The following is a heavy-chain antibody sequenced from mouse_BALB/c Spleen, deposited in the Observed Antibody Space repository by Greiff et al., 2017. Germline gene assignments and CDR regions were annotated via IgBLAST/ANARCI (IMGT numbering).Heavy chain of an antibody. J-gene: IGHJ2*01. V-gene: IGHV1-87*01. Sequence: VKLQESGAELARPGASVKLSCKASGYTFTSYWMQWVKQRPGQGLEWIGAIYPGDGDTRYTQKFKGKATLTADKSSSTAYMQLSSLASEDSAVYYCARSGIYYYFDYWGQGTTLTVSS. D-gene: IGHD2-1*01. CDR2: IYPGDGDT. CDR1: GYTFTSYW. CDR3: ARSGIYYYFDY.